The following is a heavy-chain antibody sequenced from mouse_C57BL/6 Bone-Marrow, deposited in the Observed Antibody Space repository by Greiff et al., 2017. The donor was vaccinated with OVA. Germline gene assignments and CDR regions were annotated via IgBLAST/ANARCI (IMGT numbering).Heavy chain of an antibody. V-gene: IGHV1-52*01. Sequence: QVQLQQPGAELVRPGSSVKLSCKASGYTFTSYWMHWVKQRPIQGLEWIGNIDPSDSETHYNQKFKDKATLTVDKSSSTAYVQLSSLTSEDSAVYYCARSKKYSNYLYYYAMDYWGQGTSVTVSS. CDR2: IDPSDSET. CDR3: ARSKKYSNYLYYYAMDY. CDR1: GYTFTSYW. D-gene: IGHD2-5*01. J-gene: IGHJ4*01.